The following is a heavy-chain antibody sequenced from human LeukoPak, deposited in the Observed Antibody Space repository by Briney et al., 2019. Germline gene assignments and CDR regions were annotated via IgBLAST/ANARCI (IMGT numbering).Heavy chain of an antibody. D-gene: IGHD3-22*01. CDR3: ARGDDSSGYYSYYYYYYMDV. CDR2: INPNSGGT. V-gene: IGHV1-2*02. Sequence: ASVKVSCEASGYTFTGYYMHGVRQAPGQGREWMGWINPNSGGTNYAQKFQGRVTMTRDTSISTAYMELSRLRSDDTAVYYCARGDDSSGYYSYYYYYYMDVWGKGTTVTVSS. CDR1: GYTFTGYY. J-gene: IGHJ6*03.